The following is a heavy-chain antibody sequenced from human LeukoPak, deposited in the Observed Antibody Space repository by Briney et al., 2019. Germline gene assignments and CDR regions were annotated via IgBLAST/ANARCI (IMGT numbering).Heavy chain of an antibody. D-gene: IGHD6-13*01. Sequence: SETLSLTCTVSGGSISSSSYYWGWIRQPPGKGLEWIGSIYYSGSTYYNPSLKSRVTISVDTSKNQFSLKLSSVTAADTAVYYCAGRIAAPGGFDYWGQGALVTVSS. CDR2: IYYSGST. J-gene: IGHJ4*02. CDR3: AGRIAAPGGFDY. CDR1: GGSISSSSYY. V-gene: IGHV4-39*01.